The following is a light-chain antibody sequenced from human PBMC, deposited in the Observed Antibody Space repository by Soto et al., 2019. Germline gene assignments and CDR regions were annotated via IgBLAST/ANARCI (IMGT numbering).Light chain of an antibody. J-gene: IGKJ5*01. CDR3: HQYNNWPIT. V-gene: IGKV3-15*01. CDR1: QSVSTN. CDR2: DAS. Sequence: EIVMTQSPATLSVSPGERATLSCRASQSVSTNLAWYQQKPGQAPRLLIYDASTRATGLPARFSGSGSGTEFTLTISSLQSEDFGVYYCHQYNNWPITFGQGTRLGI.